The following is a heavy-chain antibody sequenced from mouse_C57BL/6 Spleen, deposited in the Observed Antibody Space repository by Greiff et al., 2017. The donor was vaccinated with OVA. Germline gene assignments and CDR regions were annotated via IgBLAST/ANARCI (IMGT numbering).Heavy chain of an antibody. V-gene: IGHV1-15*01. CDR1: GYTFTDYE. D-gene: IGHD1-1*01. CDR2: IDPETGGT. Sequence: VQLQQSGAELVRPGASVTLSCKASGYTFTDYEMHWVKQTPVHGLEWIGAIDPETGGTAYNQKFKGKAILTADKSSSTAYMELRSLTSEDSAVYYCTRTPHYYGSRGSAMDYWGQGTSVTVSS. J-gene: IGHJ4*01. CDR3: TRTPHYYGSRGSAMDY.